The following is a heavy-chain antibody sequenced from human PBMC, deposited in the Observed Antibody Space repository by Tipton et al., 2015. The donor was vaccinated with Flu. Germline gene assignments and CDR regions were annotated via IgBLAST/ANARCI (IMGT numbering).Heavy chain of an antibody. CDR2: INYSGST. V-gene: IGHV4-61*09. J-gene: IGHJ4*02. D-gene: IGHD1-26*01. Sequence: TLSLTCTVSGGSITGGNFYWSWIRQPAGKGLEWIAYINYSGSTNNNPSLKSRVTISVDTSKNQFSLKLTSVTAADTAVYYCARHSQILPYRAQGYFDFWGQGTLVTVSS. CDR3: ARHSQILPYRAQGYFDF. CDR1: GGSITGGNFY.